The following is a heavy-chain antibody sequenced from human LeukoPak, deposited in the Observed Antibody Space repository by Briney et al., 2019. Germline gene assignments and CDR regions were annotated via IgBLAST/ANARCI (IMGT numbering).Heavy chain of an antibody. CDR1: GYTFTSYY. D-gene: IGHD3-3*01. CDR2: INPTGGST. V-gene: IGHV1-46*01. Sequence: ASVKVSCKASGYTFTSYYMHWVRQAPGQGLEWMGLINPTGGSTGYAQKFQGRVTMTRDMSTSTDYMELSSLRAEDTALYYCTKDRAIILFGGFDIWGQGTMVTASS. J-gene: IGHJ3*02. CDR3: TKDRAIILFGGFDI.